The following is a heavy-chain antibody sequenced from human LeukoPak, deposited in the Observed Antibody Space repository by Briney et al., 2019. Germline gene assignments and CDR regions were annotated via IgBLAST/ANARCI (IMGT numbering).Heavy chain of an antibody. D-gene: IGHD5-18*01. J-gene: IGHJ4*02. CDR1: GFTFSSYA. Sequence: GGSLRLSCAASGFTFSSYAMSWVRQAPGKGLEWVSGISGSGGSTYYADSVKGRFTISRDNSKNTLYLQMNSLRADDTAVYYCAKSSGYSHGYYFDYWGQGTLVTVSS. V-gene: IGHV3-23*01. CDR3: AKSSGYSHGYYFDY. CDR2: ISGSGGST.